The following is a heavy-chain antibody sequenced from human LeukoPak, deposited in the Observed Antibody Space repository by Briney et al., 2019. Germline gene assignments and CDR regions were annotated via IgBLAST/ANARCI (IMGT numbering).Heavy chain of an antibody. V-gene: IGHV1-8*01. CDR1: GHTFTRYD. Sequence: GASVKVSCKASGHTFTRYDINWVRQATGQGLEWMGWMNPNSGNTGYAQKFQGRVSMTRNTSISTANMELSSLRSEDTAVYYCARGHYRSSRGIAAADYWGQGTLVTVSS. J-gene: IGHJ4*02. CDR2: MNPNSGNT. D-gene: IGHD6-13*01. CDR3: ARGHYRSSRGIAAADY.